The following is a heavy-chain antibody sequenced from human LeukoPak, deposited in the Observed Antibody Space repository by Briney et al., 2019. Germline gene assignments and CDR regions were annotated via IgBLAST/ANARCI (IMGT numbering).Heavy chain of an antibody. CDR2: ISYDGSNK. J-gene: IGHJ4*02. CDR1: GFTFSSYA. Sequence: GGSLRLSCAASGFTFSSYAMHWVRQAPGKGLEWVAVISYDGSNKYYADSAKGRFTISRDNSKNTLYLQMNSLRAEDTAVYYCHTSSIAAPRAIDYWGQGTLVTVSS. CDR3: HTSSIAAPRAIDY. D-gene: IGHD6-6*01. V-gene: IGHV3-30*04.